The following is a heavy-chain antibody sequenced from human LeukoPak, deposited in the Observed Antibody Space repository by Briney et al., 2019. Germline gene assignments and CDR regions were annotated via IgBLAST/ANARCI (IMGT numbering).Heavy chain of an antibody. CDR1: GFTFSSYE. Sequence: GGSLRPSCAASGFTFSSYEMNWVRQAPGKGLEWVSYISSSGSTIYHADSVKGRFTISRDNAKNSLYLQMNSLRAEDTAVYYCARDLGDCSGGSCYLPDAFDIWGQGTMVTVSS. V-gene: IGHV3-48*03. D-gene: IGHD2-15*01. CDR3: ARDLGDCSGGSCYLPDAFDI. CDR2: ISSSGSTI. J-gene: IGHJ3*02.